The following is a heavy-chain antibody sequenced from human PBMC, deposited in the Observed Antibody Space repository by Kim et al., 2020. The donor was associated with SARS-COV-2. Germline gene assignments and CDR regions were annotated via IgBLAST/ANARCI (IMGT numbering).Heavy chain of an antibody. CDR2: IYPGDSDT. Sequence: GESLKISCKGSGYSFTSYWIGWVRQMPGKGLEWMGIIYPGDSDTRYSPSFQGQVTISADKSISTAYLQWSSLKASDTAMYYCARRGYYGSGSYFARNWFDPWGQGTLVTVSS. CDR1: GYSFTSYW. CDR3: ARRGYYGSGSYFARNWFDP. V-gene: IGHV5-51*01. D-gene: IGHD3-10*01. J-gene: IGHJ5*02.